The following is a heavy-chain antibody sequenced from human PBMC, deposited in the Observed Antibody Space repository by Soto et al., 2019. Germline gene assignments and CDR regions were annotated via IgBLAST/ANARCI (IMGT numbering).Heavy chain of an antibody. D-gene: IGHD2-8*01. CDR2: IWYDGSNK. Sequence: QVQLVESGGGVVQPGRSLRLSCAASGFTFSSYGMHWVRQAPGKGLEWVAVIWYDGSNKYYADSVKGRFTISRDNSKNTLYLKMNSLRDEETDVYYCASGWGMVYDILDYWGQGSLVPVSS. CDR3: ASGWGMVYDILDY. V-gene: IGHV3-33*01. J-gene: IGHJ4*02. CDR1: GFTFSSYG.